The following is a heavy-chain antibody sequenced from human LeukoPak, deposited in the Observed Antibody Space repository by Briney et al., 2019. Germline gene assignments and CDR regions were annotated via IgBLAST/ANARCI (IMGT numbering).Heavy chain of an antibody. J-gene: IGHJ5*02. CDR3: ARQYSRKQQLVPLGFDP. CDR1: GYRFTSYW. D-gene: IGHD6-13*01. Sequence: GESLKISCQGSGYRFTSYWIGWVRQVPGKGLEWMGIIYPGDSDTRYSRSFQGQVTISAEKSISTAYLQWSSLKASDTAMYYYARQYSRKQQLVPLGFDPWGQGTLVTVSS. V-gene: IGHV5-51*01. CDR2: IYPGDSDT.